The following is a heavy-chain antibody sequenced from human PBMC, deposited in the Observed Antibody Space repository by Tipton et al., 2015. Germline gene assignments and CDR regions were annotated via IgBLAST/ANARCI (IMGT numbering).Heavy chain of an antibody. CDR1: GDSISNSNYY. J-gene: IGHJ6*02. CDR3: ARDLEHGMDV. V-gene: IGHV4-39*07. Sequence: TLSLTCTVSGDSISNSNYYWGWIRQPPGKGLEWIGSLSYSGKTDYNPPLRSRVTISVDTSKNQFSLRLSSVTASDTAVYYCARDLEHGMDVWGHGTTVTVSS. CDR2: LSYSGKT. D-gene: IGHD5-24*01.